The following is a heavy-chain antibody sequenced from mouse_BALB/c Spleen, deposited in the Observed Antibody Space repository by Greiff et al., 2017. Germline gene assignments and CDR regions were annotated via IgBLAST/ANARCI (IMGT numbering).Heavy chain of an antibody. CDR3: ARDGLLRSAMDY. CDR2: INPSSGYT. CDR1: GYTFTSYT. Sequence: VQGVESGAELARPGASVKMSCKASGYTFTSYTMHWVKQRPGQGLEWIGYINPSSGYTNYNQKFKDKATLTADKSSSTAYMQLSSLTSEDSAVYYCARDGLLRSAMDYWGQGTSVTVSS. V-gene: IGHV1-4*01. J-gene: IGHJ4*01. D-gene: IGHD1-1*01.